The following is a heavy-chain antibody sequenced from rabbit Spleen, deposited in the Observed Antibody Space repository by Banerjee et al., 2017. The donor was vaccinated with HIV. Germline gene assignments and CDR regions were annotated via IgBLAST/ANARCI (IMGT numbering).Heavy chain of an antibody. D-gene: IGHD4-1*01. V-gene: IGHV1S40*01. CDR3: ARLVPGVSDNL. CDR1: GVSFSSDNY. Sequence: QSLEESGGDLVKPGASLTLTCTASGVSFSSDNYICWVRQAPGKGLEWIACIYAGFSGNTVYASWVNGRFTISSHNAQNTLYLQLNSLTSADTATYFCARLVPGVSDNLWGPGTLVTVS. CDR2: IYAGFSGNT. J-gene: IGHJ4*01.